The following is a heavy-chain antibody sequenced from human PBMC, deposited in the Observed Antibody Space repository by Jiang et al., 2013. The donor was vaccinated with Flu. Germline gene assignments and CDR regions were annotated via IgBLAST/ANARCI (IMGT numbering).Heavy chain of an antibody. CDR1: GFTFVDYA. D-gene: IGHD6-19*01. CDR3: TRESVTAVAKNDY. J-gene: IGHJ4*02. Sequence: QLLESGGGLVQPGRSLRLSCTASGFTFVDYAMSWFRQAPGKGLEWVGFVRSKAYGGTPEYAASVKGRFTISRDDSKSIAYLQMNSLETEDTAVYYCTRESVTAVAKNDYWGQGTL. V-gene: IGHV3-49*03. CDR2: VRSKAYGGTP.